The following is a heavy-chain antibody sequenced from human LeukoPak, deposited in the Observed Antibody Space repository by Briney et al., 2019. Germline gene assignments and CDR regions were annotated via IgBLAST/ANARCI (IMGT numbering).Heavy chain of an antibody. V-gene: IGHV4-59*01. CDR1: GGSISSYY. Sequence: MPSQTLSLTCTVSGGSISSYYWSWIRQPPGKGLEWIGYIYYSGSTNYNPSLKSRVTISVDTSKNQFSLKLSSVTAADTAVYYCARLTGYSSESWFDPWGQGTLVTVSS. J-gene: IGHJ5*02. CDR3: ARLTGYSSESWFDP. CDR2: IYYSGST. D-gene: IGHD3-9*01.